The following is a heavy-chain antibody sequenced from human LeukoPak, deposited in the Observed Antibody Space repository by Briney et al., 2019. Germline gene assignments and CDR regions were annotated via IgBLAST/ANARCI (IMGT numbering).Heavy chain of an antibody. Sequence: SVKVSCKASGYTFTSYGISWVRQAPGQGLEWMGGIIPIFGTANYAQKLQGRVTITADKSTSTAYMELSSLRSEDTAVYYCAFDLRGPGGNAFDIWGQGTMVTVSS. CDR3: AFDLRGPGGNAFDI. V-gene: IGHV1-69*06. D-gene: IGHD4-17*01. CDR2: IIPIFGTA. J-gene: IGHJ3*02. CDR1: GYTFTSYG.